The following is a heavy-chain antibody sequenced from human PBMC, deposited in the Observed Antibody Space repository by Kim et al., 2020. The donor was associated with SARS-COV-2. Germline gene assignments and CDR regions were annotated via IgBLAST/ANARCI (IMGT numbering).Heavy chain of an antibody. V-gene: IGHV3-21*01. CDR1: GFTFSSYS. Sequence: GGSLRLSCAASGFTFSSYSMNWVRQAPGKGLEWVSSISSSSSYIYYADSVKGRFTISRDNAKNSLYLQMNSLRAEDTAVYYCAREDGDPAPYYYYMDVWGKGTRSPSP. D-gene: IGHD4-17*01. CDR3: AREDGDPAPYYYYMDV. CDR2: ISSSSSYI. J-gene: IGHJ6*03.